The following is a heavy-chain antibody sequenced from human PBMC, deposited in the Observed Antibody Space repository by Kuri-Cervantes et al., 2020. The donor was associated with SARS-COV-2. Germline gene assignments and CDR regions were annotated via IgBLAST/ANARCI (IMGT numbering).Heavy chain of an antibody. J-gene: IGHJ4*02. Sequence: GGSLRLSCAASGFTFSDYYINWIRQAPGKGLDWVSYISSSGSIIYSADSVKGRFTISRDNSKNTLYLQMNSLRAEDTAVYYCATPREYYDSSGSFDYWGQGTLVTVSS. D-gene: IGHD3-22*01. V-gene: IGHV3-11*04. CDR2: ISSSGSII. CDR1: GFTFSDYY. CDR3: ATPREYYDSSGSFDY.